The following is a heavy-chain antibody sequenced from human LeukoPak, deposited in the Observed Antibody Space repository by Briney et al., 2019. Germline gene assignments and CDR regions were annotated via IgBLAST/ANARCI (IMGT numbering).Heavy chain of an antibody. D-gene: IGHD6-19*01. CDR2: IKQDGSEQ. Sequence: GGSLRLSCVASGFTFRTYAMNWVRQAPGKGLEWVANIKQDGSEQNYVDSVKGRFTISRDNAKNSLFLQMNSLRAEDTAVYYCVRGGGWYADYWGQGTLVTVSS. CDR3: VRGGGWYADY. J-gene: IGHJ4*02. V-gene: IGHV3-7*04. CDR1: GFTFRTYA.